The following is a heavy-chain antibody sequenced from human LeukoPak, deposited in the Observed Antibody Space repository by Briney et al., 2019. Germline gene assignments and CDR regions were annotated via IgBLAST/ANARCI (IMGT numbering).Heavy chain of an antibody. J-gene: IGHJ4*02. D-gene: IGHD3-10*01. Sequence: SETLSLTCSVSGVSISSSSYYWGWIRQPPGKGLEWIGSIYYSGSTYYNPSLKSRVTISVDTSKNQFSLKLSSVTAADTAVYYCARLSDYYGSGSDYRLFDSWGQGALVTVSS. CDR1: GVSISSSSYY. V-gene: IGHV4-39*01. CDR2: IYYSGST. CDR3: ARLSDYYGSGSDYRLFDS.